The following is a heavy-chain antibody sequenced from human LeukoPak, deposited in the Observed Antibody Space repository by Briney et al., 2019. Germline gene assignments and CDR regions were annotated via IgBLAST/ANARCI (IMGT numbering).Heavy chain of an antibody. J-gene: IGHJ4*02. V-gene: IGHV3-23*01. CDR3: AKDRGSSTSCSNY. CDR2: VTGSSRYT. CDR1: GFNFSNYA. D-gene: IGHD2-2*01. Sequence: PGGSLRLSCAASGFNFSNYAMTWVRQAPGKGLEWVSVVTGSSRYTYYADSVKGRFTISRDNSKNILYLEMNSLRVEDTAIYYCAKDRGSSTSCSNYWGRGTLVTVSS.